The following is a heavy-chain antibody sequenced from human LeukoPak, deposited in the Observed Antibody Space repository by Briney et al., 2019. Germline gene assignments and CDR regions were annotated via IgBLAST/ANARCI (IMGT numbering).Heavy chain of an antibody. J-gene: IGHJ4*02. CDR3: ARHAAMVTNYFDY. D-gene: IGHD5-18*01. CDR2: IIPIFGTA. V-gene: IGHV1-69*13. Sequence: SVKVSCKASGGTFSSYAISWVRQAPGQGLEWMGGIIPIFGTANYAQKSQGRVTITADESTSTAYMELSSLRSEDTAVYYCARHAAMVTNYFDYWGQGTLVTVSS. CDR1: GGTFSSYA.